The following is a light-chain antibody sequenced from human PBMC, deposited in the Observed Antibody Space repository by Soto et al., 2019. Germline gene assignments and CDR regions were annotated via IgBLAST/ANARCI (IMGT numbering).Light chain of an antibody. CDR3: CSYAGTYTNYV. CDR1: SSDVGGYDY. Sequence: QSVLTQPRSVSGSPGQSVTISCSGTSSDVGGYDYVSWYQQHPGKAPKLVIYDVTKRPSGVPDRLSGSKSGNTASLTISGLQAEDEADYYCCSYAGTYTNYVFGTGTKVTVL. CDR2: DVT. V-gene: IGLV2-11*01. J-gene: IGLJ1*01.